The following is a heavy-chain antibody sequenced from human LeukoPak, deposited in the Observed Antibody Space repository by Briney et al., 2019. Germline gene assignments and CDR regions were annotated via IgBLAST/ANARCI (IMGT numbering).Heavy chain of an antibody. CDR1: XXTFXNHG. D-gene: IGHD3-10*01. CDR3: ARDRANDYFDY. J-gene: IGHJ4*02. V-gene: IGHV3-33*01. Sequence: GSLRLSCAAXXXTFXNHGMXWXXXAXXXXXXXVAFIWYDGSNKYYADSVKGRFTISRDNSKNTLYLQMNSLRAEDTAVYXCARDRANDYFDYWGQGTLVTVSS. CDR2: IWYDGSNK.